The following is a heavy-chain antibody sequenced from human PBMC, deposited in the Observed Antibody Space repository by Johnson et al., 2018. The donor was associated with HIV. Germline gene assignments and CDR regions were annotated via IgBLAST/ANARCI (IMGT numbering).Heavy chain of an antibody. CDR3: AKDIASGYTNGGTLDI. CDR2: ISGSGGST. J-gene: IGHJ3*02. D-gene: IGHD6-19*01. V-gene: IGHV3-23*04. CDR1: GFTFSSYA. Sequence: VQLVESGGGLVQPGGSLRLSCAASGFTFSSYAMSWVRQAPGKGLEWVSAISGSGGSTYYADSVKGRFPISRDNSKNSLYLQMNSLRAEDTALYYCAKDIASGYTNGGTLDIWGQGTMVTVSS.